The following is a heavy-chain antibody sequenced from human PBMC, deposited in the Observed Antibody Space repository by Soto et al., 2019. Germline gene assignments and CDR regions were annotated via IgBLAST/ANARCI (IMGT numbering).Heavy chain of an antibody. V-gene: IGHV3-9*01. Sequence: EVQLVESGGGLIQPGWSLRLSCVGSGFIFENFGMHWVRQAPGKGLEWVAFISWNSGTIDYADSVKGRFTISRDNAKNSLYLQLDSLRAEDTALYYCAKDILEVFRPFYFDSWGQGTLVTVS. J-gene: IGHJ4*02. CDR1: GFIFENFG. D-gene: IGHD3-3*01. CDR2: ISWNSGTI. CDR3: AKDILEVFRPFYFDS.